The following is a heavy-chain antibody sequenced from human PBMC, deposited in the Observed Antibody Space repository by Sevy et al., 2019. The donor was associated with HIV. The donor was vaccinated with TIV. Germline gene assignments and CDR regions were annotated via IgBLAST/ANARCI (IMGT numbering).Heavy chain of an antibody. CDR1: GFNFSSYD. D-gene: IGHD2-8*02. CDR3: ARDLVGLYYFDY. J-gene: IGHJ4*02. CDR2: IQYDGSNK. V-gene: IGHV3-30*02. Sequence: GGSLRLSCAASGFNFSSYDMHWVRQAPGKGLEWVAFIQYDGSNKYYTDSVTGRFTISRDNSKNTLSVQMNSLRAEDTAVYYCARDLVGLYYFDYWGQGTLVTVSS.